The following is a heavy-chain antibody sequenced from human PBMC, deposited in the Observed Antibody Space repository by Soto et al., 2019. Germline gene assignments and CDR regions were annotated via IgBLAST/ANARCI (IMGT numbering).Heavy chain of an antibody. D-gene: IGHD6-13*01. J-gene: IGHJ4*02. V-gene: IGHV4-59*01. CDR1: GGSISSYY. CDR2: IYYSGST. Sequence: SSETLSLTCTVSGGSISSYYWSWIRQPPGKGLEWIGYIYYSGSTNYNPSLKSRVTISVDTSKNQFSLKLSSVTAADTAVYYCARLGPTGIAAQFDYWGQGTLVTVSS. CDR3: ARLGPTGIAAQFDY.